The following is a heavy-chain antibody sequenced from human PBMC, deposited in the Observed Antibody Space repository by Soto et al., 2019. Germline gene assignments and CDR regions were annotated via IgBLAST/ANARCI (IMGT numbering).Heavy chain of an antibody. J-gene: IGHJ5*02. V-gene: IGHV4-4*02. CDR3: AREVGEFPPLTYPGNWFDP. Sequence: SETLSLTCAVSGGSISSSNWWSFVRQPPGKGLEWIGEIYHSGSTNYNPSLKSRVTISVDKSKNQFSLKLSSVTAADTAVYYCAREVGEFPPLTYPGNWFDPWGQGTLVTVSS. D-gene: IGHD3-16*01. CDR2: IYHSGST. CDR1: GGSISSSNW.